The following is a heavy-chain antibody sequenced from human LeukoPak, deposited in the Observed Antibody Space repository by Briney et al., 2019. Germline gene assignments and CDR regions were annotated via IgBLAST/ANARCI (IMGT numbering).Heavy chain of an antibody. V-gene: IGHV4-59*01. J-gene: IGHJ5*02. D-gene: IGHD6-13*01. Sequence: SETLSLTCTVSGGSISSYYWSWIRQPPGKGLEWIGYIYYSGSTNYNPSLKSRLTISVDKSKNQFSLRPSSVTAADTAVYYCARLFEAAVGPGIWWFDPWGQGTLVTVSS. CDR1: GGSISSYY. CDR2: IYYSGST. CDR3: ARLFEAAVGPGIWWFDP.